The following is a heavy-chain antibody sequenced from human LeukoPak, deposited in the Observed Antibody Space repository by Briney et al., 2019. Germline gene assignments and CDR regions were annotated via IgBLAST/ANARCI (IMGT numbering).Heavy chain of an antibody. J-gene: IGHJ4*02. V-gene: IGHV3-13*01. CDR3: ARGGDGYNSYYFDY. Sequence: GGSLRLSCAASGFTFSIYDMHWVRQSTGKGLEWVSGIGAAGDTYYPGSVKGRFTISRENAKNSLYLQMNSLRAGDTAVYYCARGGDGYNSYYFDYWGQGTLVTVSS. D-gene: IGHD5-24*01. CDR2: IGAAGDT. CDR1: GFTFSIYD.